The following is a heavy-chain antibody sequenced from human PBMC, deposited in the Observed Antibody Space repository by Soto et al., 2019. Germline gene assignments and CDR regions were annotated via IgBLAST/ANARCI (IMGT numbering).Heavy chain of an antibody. CDR2: ISSSSSYI. CDR1: GFTFSSYS. D-gene: IGHD5-18*01. J-gene: IGHJ6*02. Sequence: LRLSCAASGFTFSSYSMNWVRQAPGKGLEWVSSISSSSSYIYYADSVKGRFTISRDNAKNSLYLQMNSLRAEDTAVYYCAREFVDTAYPGMDVWGQGTTVTVSS. CDR3: AREFVDTAYPGMDV. V-gene: IGHV3-21*01.